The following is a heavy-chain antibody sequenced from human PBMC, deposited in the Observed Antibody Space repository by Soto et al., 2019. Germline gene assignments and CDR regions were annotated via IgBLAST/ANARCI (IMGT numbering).Heavy chain of an antibody. CDR1: GYSFTSYW. V-gene: IGHV5-51*01. CDR2: ICPGDSDT. J-gene: IGHJ6*02. Sequence: GESLKISCKGSGYSFTSYWIGCLRQIPGKGLEWMGIICPGDSDTRYSPSFQGQVTISADKSISTAYLQWIHLKPSDTAMSYCPRPSRPHYRNYVVYYYSDMDVLGQGTTVTASS. CDR3: PRPSRPHYRNYVVYYYSDMDV. D-gene: IGHD4-4*01.